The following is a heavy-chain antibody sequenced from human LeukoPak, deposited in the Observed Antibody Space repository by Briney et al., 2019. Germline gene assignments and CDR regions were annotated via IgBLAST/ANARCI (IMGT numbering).Heavy chain of an antibody. J-gene: IGHJ4*02. Sequence: PGGSLRLSWAASGFTFSSYAMHWVRKAPGKGLEYVSAISSNGGSTFYANSVKGRFIVSRDNSKNTLSLQMGSLRTEDLAVYYCARRAPGFSSGWLDYWGQGTLVTVSS. CDR2: ISSNGGST. CDR1: GFTFSSYA. CDR3: ARRAPGFSSGWLDY. V-gene: IGHV3-64*01. D-gene: IGHD6-19*01.